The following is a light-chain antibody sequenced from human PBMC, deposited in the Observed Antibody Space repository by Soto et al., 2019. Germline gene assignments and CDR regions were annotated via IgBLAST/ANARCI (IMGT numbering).Light chain of an antibody. J-gene: IGKJ4*01. CDR1: QSVSSSY. V-gene: IGKV3D-20*02. CDR2: GAS. Sequence: EIVLTQSPGTLSLSPGERATLSCRASQSVSSSYLAWYQQKPGQAPRLLIYGASSRATGIPGRFSGSGSGTDFTLTISSLEPEDFAVYYCQQRNDWPLTFGGGTKVEIK. CDR3: QQRNDWPLT.